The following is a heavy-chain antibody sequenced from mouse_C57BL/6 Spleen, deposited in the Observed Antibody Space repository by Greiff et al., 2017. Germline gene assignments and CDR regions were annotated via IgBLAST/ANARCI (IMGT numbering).Heavy chain of an antibody. Sequence: QVQLQQSGPGLVAPSQSLSITCTVSGFSLTSYAISWVRQPPGKGLEWLGVIWTGGGTNYNSALKSRLSISKDNSKSQVFLKMNSLQTDDTARYYCARNYADDGYYDAMDYWGQGTSVTVSS. V-gene: IGHV2-9-1*01. CDR3: ARNYADDGYYDAMDY. J-gene: IGHJ4*01. D-gene: IGHD2-3*01. CDR2: IWTGGGT. CDR1: GFSLTSYA.